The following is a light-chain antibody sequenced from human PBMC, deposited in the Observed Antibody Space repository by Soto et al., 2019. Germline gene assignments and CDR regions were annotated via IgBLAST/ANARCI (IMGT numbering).Light chain of an antibody. Sequence: ILMTQSPSSLSAFVGDRVTITCRASQSISDWLAWYQQKPGKAPKLLIYDASSLESGVPSRFSGSGSGTEFTLTISSLQPDDFATYYCQQYNSYWKFGQGTKVDIK. J-gene: IGKJ1*01. CDR2: DAS. CDR3: QQYNSYWK. CDR1: QSISDW. V-gene: IGKV1-5*01.